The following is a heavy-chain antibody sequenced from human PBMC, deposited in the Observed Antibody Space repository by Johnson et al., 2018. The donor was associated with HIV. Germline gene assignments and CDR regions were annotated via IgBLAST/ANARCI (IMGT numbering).Heavy chain of an antibody. D-gene: IGHD3-22*01. V-gene: IGHV3-20*04. Sequence: EQLVVSGGGLVQPGGSLRLSCAASGFTFDDYGMSWVRQAPGKGLEWVSGIHWNGGSTGYVDSMKGRFTISRDNARNSLYLQMNSLRAEDTAVYYCARPVVADYRGAFDIWGQGTMVTVSS. CDR3: ARPVVADYRGAFDI. CDR2: IHWNGGST. J-gene: IGHJ3*02. CDR1: GFTFDDYG.